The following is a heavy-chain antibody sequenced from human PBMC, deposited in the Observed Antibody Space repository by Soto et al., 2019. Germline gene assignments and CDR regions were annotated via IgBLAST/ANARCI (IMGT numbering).Heavy chain of an antibody. CDR1: GYTFTSYD. CDR3: ARVRAAAGTGPRNWFDP. CDR2: MNPNSGNT. D-gene: IGHD6-13*01. V-gene: IGHV1-8*01. Sequence: ASVKVSCKASGYTFTSYDINWVRQATGQGLEWMGWMNPNSGNTGYAQKFQGRVTMTMNTSINTAYMELSSLRSEDTAVYYCARVRAAAGTGPRNWFDPWGQGTLVTVSS. J-gene: IGHJ5*02.